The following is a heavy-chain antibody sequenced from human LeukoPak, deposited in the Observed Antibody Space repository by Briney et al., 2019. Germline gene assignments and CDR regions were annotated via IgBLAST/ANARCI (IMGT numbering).Heavy chain of an antibody. J-gene: IGHJ6*02. CDR1: GFTFSSYS. CDR3: ARGYPNYDSSGYRLDV. Sequence: GGSLRLSCAASGFTFSSYSMNWVRQAPGKGLEWVSYISSSSSTIYYADSVKGRFTISRDNAKNSLYLQMNSLRAEDTAVYYCARGYPNYDSSGYRLDVWGQGTTVTVSS. V-gene: IGHV3-48*01. CDR2: ISSSSSTI. D-gene: IGHD3-22*01.